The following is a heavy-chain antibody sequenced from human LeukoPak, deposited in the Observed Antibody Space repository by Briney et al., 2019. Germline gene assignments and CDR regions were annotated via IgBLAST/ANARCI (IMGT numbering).Heavy chain of an antibody. CDR2: IKEDESAK. CDR3: ARDVGGSLDY. V-gene: IGHV3-7*01. CDR1: GFTFSTYW. Sequence: GGSLSLSCAASGFTFSTYWMAWVRQAPGKGLEWVANIKEDESAKHQADSVKGRFTMSRDNAQNSVYLQMSRLRGEDTAVYYCARDVGGSLDYWGQGTLVTVSS. D-gene: IGHD3-10*01. J-gene: IGHJ4*02.